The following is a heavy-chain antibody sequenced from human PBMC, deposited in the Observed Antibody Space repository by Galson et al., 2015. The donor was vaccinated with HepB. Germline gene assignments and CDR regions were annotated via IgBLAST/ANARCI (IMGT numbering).Heavy chain of an antibody. J-gene: IGHJ4*02. Sequence: SLRLSCAASGFTFSSYSMNWVRQAPGKGLEWVSYISSSSSTIYYADSVKGRFTISRDNAKNSLYLQMNSLRAEDTAVYYCARDRFGGGGSSFDYWGQGTLVTVSS. D-gene: IGHD2-15*01. CDR1: GFTFSSYS. V-gene: IGHV3-48*01. CDR3: ARDRFGGGGSSFDY. CDR2: ISSSSSTI.